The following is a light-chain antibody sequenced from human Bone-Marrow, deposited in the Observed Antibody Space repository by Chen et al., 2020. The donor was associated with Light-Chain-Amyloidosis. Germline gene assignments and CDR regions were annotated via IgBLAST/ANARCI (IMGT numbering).Light chain of an antibody. J-gene: IGLJ1*01. CDR3: SSFTSSSSYV. CDR1: SGDVGTYNY. CDR2: AVS. V-gene: IGLV2-14*01. Sequence: QSALTQPASVSGSPGQSITISCTGTSGDVGTYNYVSWYQQHPGKAPKVMIYAVSNRLSVVSNRFSGSKSGNTASLTISGLQAEDEADYYCSSFTSSSSYVFGPGTKVTVL.